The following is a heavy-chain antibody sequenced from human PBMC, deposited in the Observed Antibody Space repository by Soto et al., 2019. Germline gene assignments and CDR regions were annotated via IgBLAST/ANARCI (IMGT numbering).Heavy chain of an antibody. CDR2: INPNSGGT. J-gene: IGHJ4*02. V-gene: IGHV1-2*02. Sequence: ASVKVSCKASGYTFTGYYIHWVRQAPGQGHEWMGWINPNSGGTKYAQKFQGRVTMTRDTSTSTVYMELSSLRSEDTAVYYCARIILPFEYSSSSGYFDYWGQGTLVTVSS. CDR3: ARIILPFEYSSSSGYFDY. D-gene: IGHD6-6*01. CDR1: GYTFTGYY.